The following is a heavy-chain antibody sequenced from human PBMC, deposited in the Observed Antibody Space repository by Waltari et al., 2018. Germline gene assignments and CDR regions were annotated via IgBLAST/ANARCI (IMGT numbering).Heavy chain of an antibody. Sequence: VQLQESCLGLGRPSALLSPTCHVSGYFINTCFCWGSIRQPPGKGREWIANIYHDGTTYYNPSLKHRLMISLDTSKNQFSLRLNFVDVADTAVYYCARQTLGYCTSAACRRLETWGQGILVTVSS. CDR3: ARQTLGYCTSAACRRLET. J-gene: IGHJ5*02. CDR1: GYFINTCFC. CDR2: IYHDGTT. D-gene: IGHD2-2*03. V-gene: IGHV4-38-2*01.